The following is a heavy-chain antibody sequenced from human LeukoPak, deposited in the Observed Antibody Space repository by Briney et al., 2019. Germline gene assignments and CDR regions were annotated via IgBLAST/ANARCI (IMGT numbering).Heavy chain of an antibody. CDR3: ARDAPLQVYCSGGSCYSGGQYYGMDV. CDR2: IYYSGST. J-gene: IGHJ6*02. CDR1: GGSISSSSYY. V-gene: IGHV4-31*03. Sequence: SSETLSLTCTVSGGSISSSSYYWGWIRQPPGKGLEWIGYIYYSGSTYYNPSLKSRVTISVDTSKNQFSLKLSSVTAADTAVYYCARDAPLQVYCSGGSCYSGGQYYGMDVWGQGTTVTVSS. D-gene: IGHD2-15*01.